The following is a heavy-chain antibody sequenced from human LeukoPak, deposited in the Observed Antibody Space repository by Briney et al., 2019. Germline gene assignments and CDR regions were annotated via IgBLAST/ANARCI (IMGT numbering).Heavy chain of an antibody. CDR1: GFTVSSNY. CDR2: IYSGGST. Sequence: PGGSLRLSCAASGFTVSSNYMSWVRQAPGKGLEWVSVIYSGGSTYYADSVKGRFTISRDNSKNTLYLQMNSLRAEDTAVYYCARDYSSGWYIAPRRNWYFDLWGRGTLVTVSS. V-gene: IGHV3-53*01. J-gene: IGHJ2*01. D-gene: IGHD6-19*01. CDR3: ARDYSSGWYIAPRRNWYFDL.